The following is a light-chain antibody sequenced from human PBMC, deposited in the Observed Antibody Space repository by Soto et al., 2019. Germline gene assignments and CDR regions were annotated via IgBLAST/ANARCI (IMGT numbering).Light chain of an antibody. CDR1: SSDY. V-gene: IGLV2-14*01. J-gene: IGLJ1*01. CDR3: TSYRSGRTRV. CDR2: EVS. Sequence: QSVLTQPASVSGSPGQSTTISCTGTSSDYVSWFQHHPGKAPKLMIYEVSYRPSGVSNRFSGSKSGDTASLTISGLQADDEADYYCTSYRSGRTRVFGSGTKVTVL.